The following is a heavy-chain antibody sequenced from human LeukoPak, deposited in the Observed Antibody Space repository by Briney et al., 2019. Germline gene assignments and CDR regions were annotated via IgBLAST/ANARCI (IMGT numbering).Heavy chain of an antibody. D-gene: IGHD6-6*01. CDR1: GSTFSSYA. CDR2: IIPILGIA. CDR3: ARQMEYEYSSSSYFDY. J-gene: IGHJ4*02. V-gene: IGHV1-69*04. Sequence: SVKVSCKASGSTFSSYAISWVRQAPGQGLEWMGRIIPILGIANYAQKFQGRVTITADKSTSTAYMELSSLRSEDTAVYYCARQMEYEYSSSSYFDYWGQGTLVTVSS.